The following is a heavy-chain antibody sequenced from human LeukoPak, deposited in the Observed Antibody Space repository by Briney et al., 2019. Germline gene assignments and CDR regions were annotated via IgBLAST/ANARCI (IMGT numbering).Heavy chain of an antibody. J-gene: IGHJ4*02. V-gene: IGHV4-30-2*01. CDR3: ARDGEVGGSGWFGFDY. CDR1: GGSISSGGYY. CDR2: IYHSGST. Sequence: PSETLSLTCTVSGGSISSGGYYWSWIRQPPGKGLEWIGYIYHSGSTYYNPSLKSRVTISVDRSKNQFSLKLSSVTAADTAVYYCARDGEVGGSGWFGFDYWGQGTLVTVSS. D-gene: IGHD6-19*01.